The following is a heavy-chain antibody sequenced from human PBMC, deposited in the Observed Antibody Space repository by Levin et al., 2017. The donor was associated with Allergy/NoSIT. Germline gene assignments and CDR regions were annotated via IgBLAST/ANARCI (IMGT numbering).Heavy chain of an antibody. CDR3: ARESSEGYYYYGMDV. J-gene: IGHJ6*02. CDR1: GGTFSSYA. D-gene: IGHD1-14*01. CDR2: ITPIFGTS. V-gene: IGHV1-69*13. Sequence: SVKVSCKASGGTFSSYAISWVRQAPGQGLEWMGGITPIFGTSNYAQKFQGRVTITADESTRTAYMELSSLTSEDTAIYYCARESSEGYYYYGMDVWGQGTTVTVSS.